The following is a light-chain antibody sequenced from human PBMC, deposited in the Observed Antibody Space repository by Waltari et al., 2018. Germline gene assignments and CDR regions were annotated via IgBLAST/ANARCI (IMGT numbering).Light chain of an antibody. CDR1: QSISSW. CDR3: KQYNSATA. Sequence: DLQITQSPSTRSASVGDRVTITCRVSQSISSWLAWYPQKPGKAPKLLIYKASSLESGVPSRFSGSGSETEFTLTISSLQPDDFATYYCKQYNSATAFGPGTRLEIK. J-gene: IGKJ5*01. CDR2: KAS. V-gene: IGKV1-5*03.